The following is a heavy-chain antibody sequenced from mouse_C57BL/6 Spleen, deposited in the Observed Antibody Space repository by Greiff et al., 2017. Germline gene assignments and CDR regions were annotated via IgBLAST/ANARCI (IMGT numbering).Heavy chain of an antibody. CDR2: ISDGGSYT. Sequence: EVQGVESGGGLVKPGGSLKLSCAASGFTFSSYAMSWVRQTPEKRLEWVATISDGGSYTYSPDNVKGRFTISRDNAKNNLYLQRSHLKSEDTAMYYCAREGGCGYAMDYWGQGTSVTVSS. J-gene: IGHJ4*01. CDR3: AREGGCGYAMDY. D-gene: IGHD3-3*01. CDR1: GFTFSSYA. V-gene: IGHV5-4*01.